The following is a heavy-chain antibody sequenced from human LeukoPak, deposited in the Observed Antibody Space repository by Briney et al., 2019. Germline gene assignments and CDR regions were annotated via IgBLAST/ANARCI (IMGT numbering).Heavy chain of an antibody. CDR1: GYTLTELS. CDR2: FDPEDGET. Sequence: GASVKVSCKVSGYTLTELSMHWVRQAPGKGLEWMGGFDPEDGETIYAQKFQGRVTMTRDTSTSTVYMELSSLRSEDTAVYYCARDGVGEMATINFDYWGQGTLATVSS. CDR3: ARDGVGEMATINFDY. V-gene: IGHV1-24*01. D-gene: IGHD5-24*01. J-gene: IGHJ4*02.